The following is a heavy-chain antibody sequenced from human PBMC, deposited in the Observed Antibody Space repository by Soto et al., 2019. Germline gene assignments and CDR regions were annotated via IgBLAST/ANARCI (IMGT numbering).Heavy chain of an antibody. J-gene: IGHJ4*02. Sequence: QEQLVESGGRVVQPGRSLRLSCAASGFTFSGYAMHWVRQAPGKGLEWVAVISYDGNNKYYADSVKGRLTISRDNSKNTLYLQMNSLRPEDTAVYYCARGTTTPGSRFHYWGQGTLVTVSS. CDR2: ISYDGNNK. V-gene: IGHV3-30-3*01. CDR1: GFTFSGYA. CDR3: ARGTTTPGSRFHY. D-gene: IGHD1-7*01.